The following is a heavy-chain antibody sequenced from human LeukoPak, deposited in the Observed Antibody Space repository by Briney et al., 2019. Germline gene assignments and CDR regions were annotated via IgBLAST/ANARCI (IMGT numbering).Heavy chain of an antibody. V-gene: IGHV3-48*03. D-gene: IGHD2-15*01. CDR1: GFIFSAYE. CDR2: KSSSARKI. Sequence: PGGPLRLSCAVSGFIFSAYEMNWVRQAPGKGLEWATYKSSSARKIYYADSVKGRFTISRDNAKNSLYLQMNSLRADDTAIYYCARGPRDPTEYCSRGACAPTYEVWGQGALVTVSS. J-gene: IGHJ4*02. CDR3: ARGPRDPTEYCSRGACAPTYEV.